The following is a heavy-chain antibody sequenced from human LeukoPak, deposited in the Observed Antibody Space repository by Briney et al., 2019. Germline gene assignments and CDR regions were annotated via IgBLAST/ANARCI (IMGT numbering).Heavy chain of an antibody. J-gene: IGHJ4*02. CDR2: ISGSGGST. CDR3: AKDGESTGYFDY. CDR1: GFTFSSYA. D-gene: IGHD2-2*01. V-gene: IGHV3-23*01. Sequence: PGGSLRLSCAASGFTFSSYAMSWVRQAPGKRLEWVSAISGSGGSTYYADSVKGRFTISRDNSKNTLYLQMNSLRAEDTAVYYCAKDGESTGYFDYWGQGTLVTVSS.